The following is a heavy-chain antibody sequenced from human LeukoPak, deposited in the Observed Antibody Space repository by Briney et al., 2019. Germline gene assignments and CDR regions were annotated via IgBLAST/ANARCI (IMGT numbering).Heavy chain of an antibody. CDR2: ISSSGSGSIT. J-gene: IGHJ5*02. CDR3: TGPVVGASAS. D-gene: IGHD1-26*01. Sequence: GGSLRLSCAASGLTISTYTMNWVRQAPGKGLEWVSFISSSGSGSITYYADSVKGRFTISRDNAKNSLYLQMNSLRAEDTAVYYCTGPVVGASASWGQGTLVTVSS. CDR1: GLTISTYT. V-gene: IGHV3-48*04.